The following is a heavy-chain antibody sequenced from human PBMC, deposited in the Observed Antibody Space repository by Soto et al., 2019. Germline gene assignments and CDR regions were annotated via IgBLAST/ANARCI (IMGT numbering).Heavy chain of an antibody. V-gene: IGHV3-33*06. CDR1: GLPFSASG. J-gene: IGHJ6*02. D-gene: IGHD5-12*01. CDR2: IWSDGSKE. CDR3: AKGSGYDSGYYYGMDV. Sequence: GGSLRLSCAASGLPFSASGMHWVRQAPGKGLEWVAMIWSDGSKEYYADSMKGRFTITRDNSKNMVFLQMDSLRAEDTAVYYCAKGSGYDSGYYYGMDVWGQGTTVTVSS.